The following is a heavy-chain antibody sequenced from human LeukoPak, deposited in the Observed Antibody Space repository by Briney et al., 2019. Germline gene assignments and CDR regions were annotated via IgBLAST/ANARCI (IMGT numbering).Heavy chain of an antibody. CDR1: GFTVSDNY. CDR2: MYSRGDT. Sequence: PWGSLRLSCAASGFTVSDNYMSWVRQAPGKGLEWVSVMYSRGDTYYAKSVKGRFTFSRDISKNTLYLQMNGLRTEDTAMYYCARDAPQVPAAGVLASWGQGTLVIVSS. D-gene: IGHD6-13*01. V-gene: IGHV3-53*01. J-gene: IGHJ5*02. CDR3: ARDAPQVPAAGVLAS.